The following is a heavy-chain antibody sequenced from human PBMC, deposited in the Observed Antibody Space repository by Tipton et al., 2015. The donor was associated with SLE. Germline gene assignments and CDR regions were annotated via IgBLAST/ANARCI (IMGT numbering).Heavy chain of an antibody. CDR1: GYTFTSYG. Sequence: QLVQSRAEVKKPGASVKVSCKASGYTFTSYGISWVRQAPGQGLEWMGWISAYNGNTNYAQKLQGRVTMTTDTSTSTAYMELRSLRSDDTAVYYCARATRTSTVTTRGTYYFDYWGQGTLVTVSS. CDR3: ARATRTSTVTTRGTYYFDY. V-gene: IGHV1-18*01. D-gene: IGHD4-17*01. J-gene: IGHJ4*02. CDR2: ISAYNGNT.